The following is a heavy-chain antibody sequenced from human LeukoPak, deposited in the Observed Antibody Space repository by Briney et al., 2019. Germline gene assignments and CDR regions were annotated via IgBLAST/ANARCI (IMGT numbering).Heavy chain of an antibody. D-gene: IGHD4-17*01. CDR1: GFTFSSYA. CDR3: ARGWGLFTDYGDYGAFDI. V-gene: IGHV3-30-3*01. Sequence: GGSLRLSCAASGFTFSSYAMHWVRQAPGKGLEWVAVISYDGSNKYYADSVKGRFTISRDNSKNTLYLQMNSLRAEDTAVYYCARGWGLFTDYGDYGAFDIWGQGTMVTVSS. CDR2: ISYDGSNK. J-gene: IGHJ3*02.